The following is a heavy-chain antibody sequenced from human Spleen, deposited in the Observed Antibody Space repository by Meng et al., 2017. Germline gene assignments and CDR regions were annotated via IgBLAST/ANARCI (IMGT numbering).Heavy chain of an antibody. CDR1: GGSISSIDW. CDR2: IYHGGDT. V-gene: IGHV4-4*02. CDR3: ASWIYSCGWQ. Sequence: VRRLGSDLGLVEPSGTLSLTCCVSGGSISSIDWWSWVRQPPGKGLEWIGEIYHGGDTNYNPSLKSRVTIAIDRSKNQFSLKLSSVTAADTAVYYCASWIYSCGWQWGQGTLVTVSS. J-gene: IGHJ4*02. D-gene: IGHD6-19*01.